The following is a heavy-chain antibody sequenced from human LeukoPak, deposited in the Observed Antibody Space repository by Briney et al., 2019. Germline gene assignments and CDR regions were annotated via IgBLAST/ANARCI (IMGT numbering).Heavy chain of an antibody. D-gene: IGHD3-16*02. CDR2: IYYSGST. CDR3: ATHPLLDY. V-gene: IGHV4-39*01. J-gene: IGHJ4*02. Sequence: PAETLSLTCTVSGDSLRRDNYYWGWIRQPPGKGLEWVGSIYYSGSTYYNPSLKSRVSISVDPSKSQFSLKLTSVTAADTAVYYCATHPLLDYWGQGSLVTVSS. CDR1: GDSLRRDNYY.